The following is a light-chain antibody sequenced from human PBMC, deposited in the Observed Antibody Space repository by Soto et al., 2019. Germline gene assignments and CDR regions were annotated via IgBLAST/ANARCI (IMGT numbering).Light chain of an antibody. CDR3: QHYNSYSEA. V-gene: IGKV1-5*01. J-gene: IGKJ1*01. Sequence: GDRVTITCRASQSIGSWLAWYQQKPGKAPKLLIYAASSLQSGVPSRFSGSGSGTDFTLTISSLQRDDFATYYCQHYNSYSEAFGQGSKVDIK. CDR1: QSIGSW. CDR2: AAS.